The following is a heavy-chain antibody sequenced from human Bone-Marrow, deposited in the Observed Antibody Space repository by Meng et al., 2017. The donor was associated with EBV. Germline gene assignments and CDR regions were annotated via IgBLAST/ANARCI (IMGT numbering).Heavy chain of an antibody. Sequence: QVQLQESGPGLVKPSGXLSLTCTVSGASVSGGTYHWSWIRQPPGKELEWIGYIYDGGTTIYNPSLKSRVTILVDASKNQFSLKLSSVTTADTAVYYCAKSRSSTPGVVDDWGQGTLVTVSS. J-gene: IGHJ4*02. V-gene: IGHV4-61*01. CDR1: GASVSGGTYH. CDR3: AKSRSSTPGVVDD. CDR2: IYDGGTT. D-gene: IGHD3-3*01.